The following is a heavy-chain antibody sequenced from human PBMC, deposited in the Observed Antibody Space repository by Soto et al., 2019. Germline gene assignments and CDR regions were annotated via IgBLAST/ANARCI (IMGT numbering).Heavy chain of an antibody. CDR2: ISAYNGDT. D-gene: IGHD1-26*01. CDR1: GYIFTTSG. CDR3: VRVGGKFSTSLPGLHH. Sequence: ASVKVSWKASGYIFTTSGISWVRQAPGQGLEWMGWISAYNGDTTYTQSLQGRVTMTTDTSTSTAYMELRSLRSDDTAVYFCVRVGGKFSTSLPGLHHWGQGTLVSGSS. J-gene: IGHJ5*02. V-gene: IGHV1-18*01.